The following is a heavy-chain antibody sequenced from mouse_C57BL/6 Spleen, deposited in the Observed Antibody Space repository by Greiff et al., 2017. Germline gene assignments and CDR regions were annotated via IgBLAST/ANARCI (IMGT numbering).Heavy chain of an antibody. J-gene: IGHJ2*01. CDR3: VRYGSSAFDY. D-gene: IGHD1-1*01. Sequence: EVKVVESGGGLVKPGGSLKLSCAASGFTFSDYGMHWVRQAPEKGLEWVAYISSGRSTIYYADTVKGRFTIFRDNAKNTLLLQMTSLRSAATAMYYGVRYGSSAFDYWGTGTTLTVSS. CDR2: ISSGRSTI. V-gene: IGHV5-17*01. CDR1: GFTFSDYG.